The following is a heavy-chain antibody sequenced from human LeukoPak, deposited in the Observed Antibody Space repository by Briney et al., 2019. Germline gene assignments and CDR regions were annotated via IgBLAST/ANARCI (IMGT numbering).Heavy chain of an antibody. V-gene: IGHV4-59*08. D-gene: IGHD2-2*01. Sequence: SETLSLTCTMSGGSISTYYWSWIRQSPGKGLEWIGFIQYSGNTKSNPSLKSRVTISVDTSKNQFSLKLSSVTAADTAVYYCARALGYCTSTSCSDHFDYWGQGTLVTVSS. CDR3: ARALGYCTSTSCSDHFDY. CDR1: GGSISTYY. CDR2: IQYSGNT. J-gene: IGHJ4*02.